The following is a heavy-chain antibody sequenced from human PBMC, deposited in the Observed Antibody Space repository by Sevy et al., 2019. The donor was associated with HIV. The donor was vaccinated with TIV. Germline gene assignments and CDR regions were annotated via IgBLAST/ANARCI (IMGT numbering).Heavy chain of an antibody. J-gene: IGHJ5*02. CDR3: ARDSYYDSSGYYRWFDP. CDR1: GYSISSGYY. D-gene: IGHD3-22*01. V-gene: IGHV4-38-2*02. CDR2: IYHSGST. Sequence: SETLSLTCTVSGYSISSGYYWGWIRQPPGKGLEWIGSIYHSGSTYYNPSLKSRVTISVDTSKNQFSLKLSSVTAADMAVYYCARDSYYDSSGYYRWFDPWGQGTLVTVSS.